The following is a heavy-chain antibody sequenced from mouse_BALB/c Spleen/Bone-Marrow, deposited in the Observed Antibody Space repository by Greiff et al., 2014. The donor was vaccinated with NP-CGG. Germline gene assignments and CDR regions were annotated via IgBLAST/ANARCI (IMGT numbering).Heavy chain of an antibody. V-gene: IGHV1-7*01. Sequence: QVQLQQSGAELAKPGASVKMSCKASGYTFTSYWMHWIKQRPGQGLEWIGYITPSTGYIEYNQKFKDKATLTADKSSSTAYMQLSSLTSEYSAVYYCERPRFAHWGPGPLVTVS. CDR3: ERPRFAH. J-gene: IGHJ3*01. CDR2: ITPSTGYI. CDR1: GYTFTSYW.